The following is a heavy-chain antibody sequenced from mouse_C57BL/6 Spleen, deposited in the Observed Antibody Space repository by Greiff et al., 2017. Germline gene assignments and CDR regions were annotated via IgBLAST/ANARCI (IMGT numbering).Heavy chain of an antibody. CDR2: IDPSDSYT. CDR3: ARYDYDQSWFAY. Sequence: VQLQQPGAELVKPGASVKLSCKASGYTFTSYWMHWVKQRPGQGLEWIGEIDPSDSYTNYNQKFKGKSTLTVDKSSSTAYMQLSRLTSEDSAVYYCARYDYDQSWFAYWGQGTLVTVSA. CDR1: GYTFTSYW. D-gene: IGHD2-4*01. J-gene: IGHJ3*01. V-gene: IGHV1-69*01.